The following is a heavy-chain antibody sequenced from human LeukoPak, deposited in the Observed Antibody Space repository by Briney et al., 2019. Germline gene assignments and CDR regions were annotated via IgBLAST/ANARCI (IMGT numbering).Heavy chain of an antibody. CDR1: GFTFSNYA. CDR2: ISGSGDTT. Sequence: GGSLRLSCAASGFTFSNYAMSWVRQAPGKGLEWVSAISGSGDTTYYADSVKGRFTISRDNSKNTLYLQMSSLRAEDTAVYYCAKAKTQAMVLPGNYWGQGTLVTVSS. D-gene: IGHD5-18*01. J-gene: IGHJ4*02. V-gene: IGHV3-23*01. CDR3: AKAKTQAMVLPGNY.